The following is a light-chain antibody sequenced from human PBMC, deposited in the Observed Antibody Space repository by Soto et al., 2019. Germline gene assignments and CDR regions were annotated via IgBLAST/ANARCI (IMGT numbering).Light chain of an antibody. CDR1: QTISSW. CDR2: KAS. V-gene: IGKV1-5*03. CDR3: QHYNSYSDA. Sequence: QVSQGNSSRSGSLRDQDKITFRASQTISSWLAWYQQKPGKAPKLLIYKASTLKSGVPSRFSGSGSGTEFTLTISSLQPDDFATYYCQHYNSYSDAFGQGTKQDIK. J-gene: IGKJ1*01.